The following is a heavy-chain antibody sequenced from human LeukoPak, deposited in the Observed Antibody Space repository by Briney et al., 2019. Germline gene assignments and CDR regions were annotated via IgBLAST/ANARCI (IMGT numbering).Heavy chain of an antibody. CDR2: ISGSGGST. Sequence: GPLRLSCAASGFTFSSYAMSWVRQAPGKGLEWVSAISGSGGSTYYADSVKGRFTISRDNSRDTLYLQMNSLRAEGTAVYYCAKGYYDYVWGCYYFDYWGQGTLVTVSS. D-gene: IGHD3-16*01. J-gene: IGHJ4*02. CDR1: GFTFSSYA. CDR3: AKGYYDYVWGCYYFDY. V-gene: IGHV3-23*01.